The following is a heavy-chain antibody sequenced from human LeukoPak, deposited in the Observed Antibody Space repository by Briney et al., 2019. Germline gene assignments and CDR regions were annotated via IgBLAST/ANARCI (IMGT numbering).Heavy chain of an antibody. D-gene: IGHD1-1*01. CDR2: MNPNSGNT. Sequence: ASVKVSCKASGYTFTNYDNNWVRQATGQGLEWMGWMNPNSGNTGYAQKFQGRVTMTRSTSISTAYMELSSLRSEDTAVYYCARGRTTGNDFDYWGQGTLVTVSS. V-gene: IGHV1-8*01. CDR1: GYTFTNYD. CDR3: ARGRTTGNDFDY. J-gene: IGHJ4*02.